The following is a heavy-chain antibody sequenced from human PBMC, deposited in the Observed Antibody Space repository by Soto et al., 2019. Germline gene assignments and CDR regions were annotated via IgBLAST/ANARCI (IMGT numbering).Heavy chain of an antibody. Sequence: QVQLVQSGAEVKKPGSSVKVSCKASGGTFSSYAISWVRQAPGQGLEWMGGIIPIFGTANYAQKFQGRVTITADESTSKAYRELSGLRSEDTAVYYCARGYSGSYCVNYYGMDVWGQGTTVTVSS. V-gene: IGHV1-69*12. J-gene: IGHJ6*02. D-gene: IGHD1-26*01. CDR3: ARGYSGSYCVNYYGMDV. CDR2: IIPIFGTA. CDR1: GGTFSSYA.